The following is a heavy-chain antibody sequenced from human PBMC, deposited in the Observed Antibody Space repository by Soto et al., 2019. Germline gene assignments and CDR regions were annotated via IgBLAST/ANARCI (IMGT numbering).Heavy chain of an antibody. CDR3: AREYGMDV. CDR1: GFTFSSYA. V-gene: IGHV3-48*02. CDR2: IHGSSGTT. J-gene: IGHJ6*02. Sequence: EVQLVEPGGGLVQPGGSLRLSCAASGFTFSSYAMNWVRQAPGKGLEWVSYIHGSSGTTYYADSVKGRFTISRDNARNSLYLQMNSLRDEDTAVYYCAREYGMDVWGQGTTVTVSS.